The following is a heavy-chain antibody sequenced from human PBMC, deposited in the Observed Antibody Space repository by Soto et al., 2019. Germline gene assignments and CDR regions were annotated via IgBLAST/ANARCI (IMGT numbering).Heavy chain of an antibody. CDR1: GFTFSSYA. CDR3: AKYRAARVKYYFDY. Sequence: PGGSLRLSCAASGFTFSSYAMSWVRQAPGKGLEWVPAISGSGGSTYYADSVKGRFTISRDNSKNTLYLQMNSLRAEDTAVYYCAKYRAARVKYYFDYWGQGTLVTVSS. J-gene: IGHJ4*02. CDR2: ISGSGGST. V-gene: IGHV3-23*01. D-gene: IGHD6-6*01.